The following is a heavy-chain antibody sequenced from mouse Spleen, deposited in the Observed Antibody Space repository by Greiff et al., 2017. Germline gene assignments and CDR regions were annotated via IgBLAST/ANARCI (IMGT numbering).Heavy chain of an antibody. D-gene: IGHD4-1*01. CDR1: GYTFTSYT. V-gene: IGHV1-4*01. Sequence: QVQLQQSGAELARPGASVKMSCKASGYTFTSYTMHWVKQRPGQGLEWIGYINPSSGYTKYNQKFKDKATLTADKSSSTAYMQLSSLTSEDSAVYYCARSGLGRPFDYWGQGTTLTVSS. CDR2: INPSSGYT. CDR3: ARSGLGRPFDY. J-gene: IGHJ2*01.